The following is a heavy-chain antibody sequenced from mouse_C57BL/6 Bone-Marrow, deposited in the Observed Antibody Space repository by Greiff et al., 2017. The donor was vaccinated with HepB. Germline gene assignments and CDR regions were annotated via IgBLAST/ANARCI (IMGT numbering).Heavy chain of an antibody. CDR3: ARGAYYYGSSYGYFDV. D-gene: IGHD1-1*01. J-gene: IGHJ1*03. CDR2: IYPGDGDT. CDR1: GYAFSSSW. V-gene: IGHV1-82*01. Sequence: QVQLKQSGPELVKPGASVKISCKASGYAFSSSWMNWVKQRPGKGLEWIGRIYPGDGDTNYNGKFKGKATLTADKSSSTAYMQLSSLTSEDSAVYFCARGAYYYGSSYGYFDVWGTGTTVTVSS.